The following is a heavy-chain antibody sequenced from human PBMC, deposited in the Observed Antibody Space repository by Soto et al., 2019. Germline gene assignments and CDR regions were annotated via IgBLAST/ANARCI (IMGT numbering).Heavy chain of an antibody. CDR1: GGTFSSYA. V-gene: IGHV1-69*13. J-gene: IGHJ4*02. CDR2: IIPIFGTA. D-gene: IGHD5-18*01. Sequence: SVKVSCKASGGTFSSYAISWVRQAPGQGLEWMGGIIPIFGTANYAQKFQGRVTITADESTSTAYMELSSLRSEDTAVYYCARVGYRYGRPFDYWGQGTLVTVSS. CDR3: ARVGYRYGRPFDY.